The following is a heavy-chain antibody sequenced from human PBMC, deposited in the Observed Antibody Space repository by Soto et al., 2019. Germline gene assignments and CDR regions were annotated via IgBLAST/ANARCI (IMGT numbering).Heavy chain of an antibody. CDR3: AKLNLFVSAAAGRGPFDY. V-gene: IGHV3-23*01. CDR1: GFTFSNYA. D-gene: IGHD6-13*01. J-gene: IGHJ4*02. CDR2: VSGSGGNT. Sequence: VQLLESGGGLVQPGGSLRLSCAASGFTFSNYAMSWVRQARGKGLEWVSAVSGSGGNTYYADSVQGRFTISRDNSKNRLNLQMNSLRAEYTAVYYCAKLNLFVSAAAGRGPFDYWGQGTLVTVSS.